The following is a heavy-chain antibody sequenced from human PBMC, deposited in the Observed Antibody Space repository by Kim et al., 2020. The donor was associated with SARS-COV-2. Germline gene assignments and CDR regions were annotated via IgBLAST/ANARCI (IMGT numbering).Heavy chain of an antibody. CDR3: ANNYGDYVSYYGMDV. CDR2: ISGSGGST. CDR1: GFTFSSYA. D-gene: IGHD4-17*01. J-gene: IGHJ6*02. V-gene: IGHV3-23*01. Sequence: GGSLRLSCAASGFTFSSYAMSWVRQAPGKGLEWVSAISGSGGSTYYADSVKGRFTISRDNSKNTLYLQMNSLRAEDTAVYYCANNYGDYVSYYGMDVWGQGTTVTVSS.